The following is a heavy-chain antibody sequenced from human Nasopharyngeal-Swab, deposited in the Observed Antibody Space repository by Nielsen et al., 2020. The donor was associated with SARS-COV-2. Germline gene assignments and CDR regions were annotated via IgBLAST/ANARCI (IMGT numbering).Heavy chain of an antibody. CDR2: INTNGGTT. CDR1: GFTFRTYA. V-gene: IGHV3-64*02. Sequence: GESLKISCAASGFTFRTYAMHWVRQAPGKGLEYVSAINTNGGTTYYADSVKGRFTISRDNSKNTLCLQMGSLRAEDMAVYYCVREGGVAVAGSYDYWGQGTLVTVSS. J-gene: IGHJ4*02. D-gene: IGHD6-19*01. CDR3: VREGGVAVAGSYDY.